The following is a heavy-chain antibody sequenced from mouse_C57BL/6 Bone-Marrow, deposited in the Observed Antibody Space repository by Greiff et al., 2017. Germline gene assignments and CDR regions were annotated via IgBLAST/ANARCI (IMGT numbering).Heavy chain of an antibody. CDR2: IDPETGGT. D-gene: IGHD4-1*01. CDR1: GYTFTDYE. CDR3: TRGDWAWFAH. V-gene: IGHV1-15*01. Sequence: SGAELVRPGASVTLSCKASGYTFTDYEMHWVKQTPVHGLEWIGAIDPETGGTAYNQKFKGKAILTADKSSSTAYMELRSLTSEDSAVXYCTRGDWAWFAHWGQGTLVTVSA. J-gene: IGHJ3*01.